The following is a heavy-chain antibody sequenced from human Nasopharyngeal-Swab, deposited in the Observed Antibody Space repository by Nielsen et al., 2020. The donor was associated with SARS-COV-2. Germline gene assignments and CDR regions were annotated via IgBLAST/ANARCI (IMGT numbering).Heavy chain of an antibody. V-gene: IGHV1-2*02. D-gene: IGHD4-17*01. CDR3: ARDDYGDYGYFGH. CDR1: GYTLTGYY. Sequence: ASVKVSCKASGYTLTGYYMHWVRQAPGQRLEWMGWINPHSRGTKYAQKFQGRVTMTSDTSINTAYMELRRLRSDDTAVYYCARDDYGDYGYFGHWGQGTLVTVSS. J-gene: IGHJ4*02. CDR2: INPHSRGT.